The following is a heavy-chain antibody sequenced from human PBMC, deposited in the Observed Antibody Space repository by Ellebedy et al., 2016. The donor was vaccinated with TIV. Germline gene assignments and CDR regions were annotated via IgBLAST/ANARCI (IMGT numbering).Heavy chain of an antibody. D-gene: IGHD2-2*01. Sequence: ASVKVSCXASGYTFTSYGISWVRQAPGQGLEWMGWISAYNGNTNYAQKLQGRVTMTTDTSTSTAYMELRSLRSDDTAVYYCARDLQDIVVVPAAMFWFDPWGQGTLVTVSS. J-gene: IGHJ5*02. CDR1: GYTFTSYG. CDR2: ISAYNGNT. CDR3: ARDLQDIVVVPAAMFWFDP. V-gene: IGHV1-18*01.